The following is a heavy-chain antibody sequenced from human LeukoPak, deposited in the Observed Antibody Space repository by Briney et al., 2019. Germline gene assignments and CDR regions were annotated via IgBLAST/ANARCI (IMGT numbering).Heavy chain of an antibody. CDR1: GYTFTSYD. J-gene: IGHJ4*02. V-gene: IGHV1-18*01. Sequence: GASVKVSCKASGYTFTSYDISWVRQAPGQGLEWMGWISAYNGNTNYAQELQGRVTMTTDTSTSTAYMELRSLRSDDTAVYYCAKHMVRGVISPVDYWGQGTLVTVSS. CDR2: ISAYNGNT. D-gene: IGHD3-10*01. CDR3: AKHMVRGVISPVDY.